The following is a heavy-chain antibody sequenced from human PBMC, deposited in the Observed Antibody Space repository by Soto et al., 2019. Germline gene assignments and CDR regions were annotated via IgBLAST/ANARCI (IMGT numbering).Heavy chain of an antibody. CDR2: INWNSGSI. CDR1: GFTFDDYA. Sequence: EEQLVESGGGLVQPGRSLRLSCAASGFTFDDYAMHWVRQAPGKGLEWVSGINWNSGSIGYADSVKGRFTISRDNAKTSRYLRMNSLRSEDPALYYCAQDRGSGSHAANYYYYGMDVWGQGTTVTVSS. CDR3: AQDRGSGSHAANYYYYGMDV. D-gene: IGHD3-10*01. J-gene: IGHJ6*02. V-gene: IGHV3-9*01.